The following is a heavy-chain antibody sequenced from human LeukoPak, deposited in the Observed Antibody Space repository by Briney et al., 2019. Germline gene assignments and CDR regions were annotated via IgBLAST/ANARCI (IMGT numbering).Heavy chain of an antibody. D-gene: IGHD3-10*01. J-gene: IGHJ3*02. CDR3: ARAYGSGSLDAFDI. Sequence: SETLSLTCTVSGNSISSGDYYWSWIRQPAGKGLEWIGRIYTSGSTTYNPSLKSRVTISVDTSKNQFSLKLSSVTAADTAVYYCARAYGSGSLDAFDIWGQGTMVTVSS. CDR1: GNSISSGDYY. V-gene: IGHV4-61*02. CDR2: IYTSGST.